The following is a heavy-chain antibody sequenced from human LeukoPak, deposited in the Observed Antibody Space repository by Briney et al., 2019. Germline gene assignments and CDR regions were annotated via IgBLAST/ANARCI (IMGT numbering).Heavy chain of an antibody. CDR2: IYHTGST. CDR3: ARGYSDTVTTDY. D-gene: IGHD4-17*01. Sequence: SETLSLTCDVSCGSISSGLYSWSWIRQPLGKGLEWIGYIYHTGSTYYNPSLKSRVTISVDTSKNQFSLKLSSVTAADTAVYYCARGYSDTVTTDYWGQGTLVTVSS. CDR1: CGSISSGLYS. V-gene: IGHV4-30-2*01. J-gene: IGHJ4*02.